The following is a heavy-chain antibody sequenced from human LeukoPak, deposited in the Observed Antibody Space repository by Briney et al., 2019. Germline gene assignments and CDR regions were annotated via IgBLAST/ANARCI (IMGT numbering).Heavy chain of an antibody. CDR3: ARDRRPYDSSGYCFDY. D-gene: IGHD3-22*01. Sequence: PEASVKVSCKASGYTFTSYYMHWVRQALGQGLEWMGIINPSGGSTSYAQKSQGRVTMTRDTSTSTVYMELSSLRSEDTAVYYCARDRRPYDSSGYCFDYWGQGTLVTVSS. CDR1: GYTFTSYY. CDR2: INPSGGST. V-gene: IGHV1-46*01. J-gene: IGHJ4*02.